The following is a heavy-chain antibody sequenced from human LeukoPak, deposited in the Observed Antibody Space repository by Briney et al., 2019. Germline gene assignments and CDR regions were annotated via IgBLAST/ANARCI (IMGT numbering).Heavy chain of an antibody. J-gene: IGHJ4*02. V-gene: IGHV3-23*01. CDR2: ISNNGGRT. D-gene: IGHD7-27*01. CDR3: ATTADWGYDY. Sequence: GGSLRLSCAASGFTFSSYDMSWVRQAPGKGLEWVSTISNNGGRTFYSDSVKGRFTISRDSSKNTLYLQMNSLRAEDTAVYYCATTADWGYDYWGQGTLVTVSS. CDR1: GFTFSSYD.